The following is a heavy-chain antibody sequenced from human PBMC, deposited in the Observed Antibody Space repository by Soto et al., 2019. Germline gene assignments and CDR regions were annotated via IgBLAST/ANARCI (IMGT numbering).Heavy chain of an antibody. D-gene: IGHD2-2*02. CDR1: GYSFTSYW. J-gene: IGHJ4*02. V-gene: IGHV5-51*01. CDR3: VRKACSSTSCYTDF. CDR2: IYPGDSDT. Sequence: PGESLKISCKGSGYSFTSYWIGWVRQMPGKGLEWMGIIYPGDSDTRYSPSFQGQVTISADKSISTACLQWSSLKASDTAMYYCVRKACSSTSCYTDFWGQATRVTVSS.